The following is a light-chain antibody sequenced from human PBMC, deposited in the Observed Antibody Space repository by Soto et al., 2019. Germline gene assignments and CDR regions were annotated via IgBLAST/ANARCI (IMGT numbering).Light chain of an antibody. CDR3: QTWGAGIVV. CDR2: FNSDGSH. J-gene: IGLJ2*01. Sequence: QLVLTQTPSASASLGASVNLTCTLSGGHSSNAIAWLQQQPEKGPRLLMKFNSDGSHNKGDEIPDRFSGASSGAERYLTISSLHSEDEADYYCQTWGAGIVVFGGGTKVTVL. CDR1: GGHSSNA. V-gene: IGLV4-69*01.